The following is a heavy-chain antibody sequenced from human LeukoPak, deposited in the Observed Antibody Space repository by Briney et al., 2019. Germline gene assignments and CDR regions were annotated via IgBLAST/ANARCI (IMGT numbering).Heavy chain of an antibody. CDR1: GGSISSSSYY. Sequence: SETLSLTCTVSGGSISSSSYYWGWIRQPPGKGLEWIGSIYYIGSTYYNPSRKSRVTISVDTSKNQFSLKLSSVTAADTAVYSCARFIIGSYYGSGSLFFDYWGQGTLVTVSS. CDR2: IYYIGST. V-gene: IGHV4-39*01. CDR3: ARFIIGSYYGSGSLFFDY. D-gene: IGHD3-10*01. J-gene: IGHJ4*02.